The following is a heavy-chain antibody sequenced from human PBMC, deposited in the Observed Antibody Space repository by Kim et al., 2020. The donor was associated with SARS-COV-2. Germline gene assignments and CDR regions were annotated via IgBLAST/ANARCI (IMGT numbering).Heavy chain of an antibody. Sequence: SETLSLTCTVSGGSISSSSYYWGWIRQPPGKGLEWIGSIYYSGSTYYNPSLKSRVTISVDTSKNQFSLKLSSVTAADTAVYYCARSEMDYYDSYRFDPWGQGTLVTVSS. CDR1: GGSISSSSYY. CDR2: IYYSGST. V-gene: IGHV4-39*07. CDR3: ARSEMDYYDSYRFDP. D-gene: IGHD3-22*01. J-gene: IGHJ5*02.